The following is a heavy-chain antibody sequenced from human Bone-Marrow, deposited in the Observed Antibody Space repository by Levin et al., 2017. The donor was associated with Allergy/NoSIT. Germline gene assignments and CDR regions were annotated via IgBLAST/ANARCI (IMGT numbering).Heavy chain of an antibody. CDR2: ITSSGGST. V-gene: IGHV3-23*01. D-gene: IGHD6-19*01. Sequence: AGGSLRLSCAASGFTFSNYAITWVRQAPGKGLEWVSSITSSGGSTYCADSVKGRFTISRDNPQNTMYLQMNSLRAEDTAVYFCAKDAIRGSDQPYYFDYWGQGTLVTASS. J-gene: IGHJ4*02. CDR3: AKDAIRGSDQPYYFDY. CDR1: GFTFSNYA.